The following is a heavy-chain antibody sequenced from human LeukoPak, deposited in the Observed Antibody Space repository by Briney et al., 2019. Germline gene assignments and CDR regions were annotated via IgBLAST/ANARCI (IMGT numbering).Heavy chain of an antibody. CDR3: ARGGFNGNAFDI. V-gene: IGHV4-39*07. CDR1: GGSISGSSYY. J-gene: IGHJ3*02. D-gene: IGHD1-26*01. CDR2: IDYSGST. Sequence: SETLSLTCTVSGGSISGSSYYWGWIRQPPGKGLEWIGSIDYSGSTYYNPSLKSRVTKSEDTPKNQFSLRLSSVTAADTAVYYCARGGFNGNAFDIWGQGTMVTVSS.